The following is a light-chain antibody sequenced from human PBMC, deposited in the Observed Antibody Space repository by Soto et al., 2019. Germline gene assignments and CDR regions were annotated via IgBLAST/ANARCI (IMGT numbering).Light chain of an antibody. J-gene: IGLJ1*01. Sequence: QSALTQPPSASGPPGQSVTISCTGTSSDVGASNSVSWYQQHPGKAPKLMIYEVAKRPSGVPDRFSGSKSGNTASLTVSGLQAEDEADYYCSSYAGGNKLVFGTGTKLTVL. CDR1: SSDVGASNS. V-gene: IGLV2-8*01. CDR3: SSYAGGNKLV. CDR2: EVA.